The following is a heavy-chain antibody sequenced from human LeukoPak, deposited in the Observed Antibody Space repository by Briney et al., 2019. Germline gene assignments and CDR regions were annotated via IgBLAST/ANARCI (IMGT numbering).Heavy chain of an antibody. J-gene: IGHJ4*02. CDR3: ARDPNDGEYFDY. Sequence: ASVKVSCKASGYTFTSYGISWVRRAPGQGLEWMGWISAYNGNTNYAQKLQGRVTMTTDTSTSTAYMELRSLRSDDTAVYYCARDPNDGEYFDYWGQGTLVTVSS. CDR2: ISAYNGNT. CDR1: GYTFTSYG. V-gene: IGHV1-18*01. D-gene: IGHD3-10*01.